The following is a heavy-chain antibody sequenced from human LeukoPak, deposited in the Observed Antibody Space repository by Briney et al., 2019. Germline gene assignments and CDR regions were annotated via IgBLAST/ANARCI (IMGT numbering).Heavy chain of an antibody. CDR1: GYDFANSW. D-gene: IGHD5-24*01. J-gene: IGHJ4*02. CDR3: ARGERAMATRKAGFDY. Sequence: GESLKISCTASGYDFANSWIGWVRQMPGKGLEWMGITYPRDSDTIYSPSFQGQVTISADKSIRTANLQWSSLTASDTAMCYCARGERAMATRKAGFDYWGQGTLVTVSS. CDR2: TYPRDSDT. V-gene: IGHV5-51*01.